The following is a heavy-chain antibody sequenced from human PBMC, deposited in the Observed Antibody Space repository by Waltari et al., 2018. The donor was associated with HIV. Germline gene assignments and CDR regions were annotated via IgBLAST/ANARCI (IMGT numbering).Heavy chain of an antibody. CDR3: ARLGRSRFLEWIPFDP. D-gene: IGHD3-3*01. CDR1: GGTFSSYA. Sequence: QVQLVQSGAEVKKPGSSVKVSCKASGGTFSSYAISWGRQAPGQDLEWMGGIIPISGTTNYAQKVQGRVTITADESTSTANMELNSLKSEDTAVYYCARLGRSRFLEWIPFDPWGQGTLVTVSS. J-gene: IGHJ5*02. V-gene: IGHV1-69*12. CDR2: IIPISGTT.